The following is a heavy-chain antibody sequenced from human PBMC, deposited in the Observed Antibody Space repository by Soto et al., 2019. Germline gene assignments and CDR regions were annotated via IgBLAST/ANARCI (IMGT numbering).Heavy chain of an antibody. CDR3: ARDDCGGDCRDYYYYGMDV. V-gene: IGHV1-69*04. D-gene: IGHD2-21*02. Sequence: ASVKVSCKASGGTFSSYTISWVRQAPGQGLEWMGRIIPILGIANYAQKFQGRVTITADKSTSTAYMELSSLRSEDTAVYHCARDDCGGDCRDYYYYGMDVWGQGTTVTVSS. J-gene: IGHJ6*02. CDR2: IIPILGIA. CDR1: GGTFSSYT.